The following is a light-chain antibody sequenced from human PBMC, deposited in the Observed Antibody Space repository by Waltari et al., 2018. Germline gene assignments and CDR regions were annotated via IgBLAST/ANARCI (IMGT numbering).Light chain of an antibody. Sequence: QSVLTQPPSASGTPGQGVTISCSGSSSNIGSNTVNWYQQLPGTAPNRPIYSNNQRTSGVPDRYSGSKSGTSASLAIRGLQSEDEADSYGAAWDDRLNCYVLCGGGTKLTVL. CDR1: SSNIGSNT. J-gene: IGLJ2*01. CDR2: SNN. V-gene: IGLV1-44*01. CDR3: AAWDDRLNCYVL.